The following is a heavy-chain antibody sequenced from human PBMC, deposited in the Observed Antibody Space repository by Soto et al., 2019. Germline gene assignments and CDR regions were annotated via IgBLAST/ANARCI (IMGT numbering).Heavy chain of an antibody. J-gene: IGHJ5*02. V-gene: IGHV3-30*18. D-gene: IGHD3-3*01. CDR2: ISYDGSNK. CDR1: GFTFSSYG. Sequence: GGSLRLSCAASGFTFSSYGMHWVRQAPGKGLEWVAVISYDGSNKYYADSVKGRFTISRDNSKNTLYLQMNSLRAEDTAVYYCAKDARPFGVVELDPWGQGTLVTVSS. CDR3: AKDARPFGVVELDP.